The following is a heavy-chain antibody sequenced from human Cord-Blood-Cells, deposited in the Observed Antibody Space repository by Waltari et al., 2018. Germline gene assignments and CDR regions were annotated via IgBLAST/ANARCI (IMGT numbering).Heavy chain of an antibody. CDR1: GGSFSGYY. CDR2: INHSGST. J-gene: IGHJ4*02. V-gene: IGHV4-34*01. D-gene: IGHD4-4*01. Sequence: QVQLQQWGAGLLKPSETLSLTCAVYGGSFSGYYWSWIRQPPGKGLEWVGEINHSGSTNYNPSLKSRVTIPVDTSKNQFSLKLSSVTAADTAVYYCARDYSNYDYWGQGTLVTVSS. CDR3: ARDYSNYDY.